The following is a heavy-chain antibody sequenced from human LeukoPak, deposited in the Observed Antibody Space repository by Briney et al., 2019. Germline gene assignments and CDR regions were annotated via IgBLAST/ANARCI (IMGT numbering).Heavy chain of an antibody. V-gene: IGHV4-39*01. D-gene: IGHD3-9*01. Sequence: PSETLSLTCTVSGGSISSRSYYWGWIRQPPGKGLEWIGSIYYSGTTYYNPSLKSRVTISVDTSKNQFSLKLSSVTAADTAVYCCARIPSTYYEILTGYYRNYYYGMDVWGQGTTVTVSS. CDR1: GGSISSRSYY. CDR3: ARIPSTYYEILTGYYRNYYYGMDV. CDR2: IYYSGTT. J-gene: IGHJ6*02.